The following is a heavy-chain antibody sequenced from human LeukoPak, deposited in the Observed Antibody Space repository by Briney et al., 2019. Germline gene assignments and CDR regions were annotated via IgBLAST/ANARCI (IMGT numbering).Heavy chain of an antibody. J-gene: IGHJ4*02. CDR3: ARVYQGWELKVYYFDY. CDR2: INAGNGNT. Sequence: ASVKVSCKASGYTFTSYAMHWVRQAPGQRLEWMGWINAGNGNTKYSQKFQGRVTITRDTSASTAYMELSSLRSEDTAVYYCARVYQGWELKVYYFDYWGQGTLVTVSS. D-gene: IGHD1-26*01. V-gene: IGHV1-3*01. CDR1: GYTFTSYA.